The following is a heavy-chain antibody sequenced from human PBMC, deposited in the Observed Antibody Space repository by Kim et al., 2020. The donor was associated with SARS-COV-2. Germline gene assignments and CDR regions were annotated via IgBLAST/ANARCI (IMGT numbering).Heavy chain of an antibody. CDR2: INSDGRST. D-gene: IGHD6-19*01. CDR3: ERRMYSNGWYYFDY. CDR1: GFTSSSYW. J-gene: IGHJ4*02. Sequence: GGSLRLSCAASGFTSSSYWMHWVRQAPGKGLVWVSRINSDGRSTSYADSVKGRFTISRDNAKNTMYLQMNSLRAEDTAVYYCERRMYSNGWYYFDYWGQGRLVTVSS. V-gene: IGHV3-74*01.